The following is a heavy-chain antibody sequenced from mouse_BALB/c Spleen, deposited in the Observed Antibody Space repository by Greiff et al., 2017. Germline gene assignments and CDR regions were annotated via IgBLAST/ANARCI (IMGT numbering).Heavy chain of an antibody. CDR1: GYTFTSYT. CDR3: ARDYGNFNWYFDV. CDR2: INPSSGYT. D-gene: IGHD2-1*01. J-gene: IGHJ1*01. V-gene: IGHV1-4*01. Sequence: VQLVESGAELARPGASVKMSCKASGYTFTSYTMHWVKQRPGQGLEWIGYINPSSGYTNYNQKFKDKATLTADKSSSTAYMQLSSLTSEDSAVYYCARDYGNFNWYFDVWGAGTTVTVSS.